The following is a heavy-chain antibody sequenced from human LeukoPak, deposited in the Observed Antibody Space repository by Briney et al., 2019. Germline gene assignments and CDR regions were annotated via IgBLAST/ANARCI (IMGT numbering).Heavy chain of an antibody. J-gene: IGHJ4*02. Sequence: SETLSLTCTVSGDSISSSSYYWGWMRQPPGKGLEWIGTIYYSGSTYYNPSLESRVTISADTSRNQFSLRLSSVTAADTAVYYCARQLDTVGATTADYWGQGTLVTVSS. CDR3: ARQLDTVGATTADY. D-gene: IGHD1-26*01. V-gene: IGHV4-39*01. CDR2: IYYSGST. CDR1: GDSISSSSYY.